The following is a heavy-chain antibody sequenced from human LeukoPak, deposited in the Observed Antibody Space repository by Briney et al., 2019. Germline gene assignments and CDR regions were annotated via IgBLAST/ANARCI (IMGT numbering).Heavy chain of an antibody. CDR3: ARDSEWGGAYMDV. V-gene: IGHV4-59*12. J-gene: IGHJ6*03. Sequence: SETLSLTCTVSGGSISSYYWSWIRQPPGKGLEWIGYIYYSGSTNYNPSLKSRVTISVDTSKNQFSLKLSSVTAADTAVYYCARDSEWGGAYMDVWGKGTTVTVSS. D-gene: IGHD2-21*01. CDR1: GGSISSYY. CDR2: IYYSGST.